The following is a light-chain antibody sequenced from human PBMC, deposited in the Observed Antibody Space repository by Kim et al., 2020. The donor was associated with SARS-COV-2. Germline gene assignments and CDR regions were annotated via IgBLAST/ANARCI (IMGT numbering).Light chain of an antibody. CDR3: QQTNSFPIT. CDR1: QDISDW. J-gene: IGKJ5*01. V-gene: IGKV1-12*01. Sequence: ASVGDSVTITCRASQDISDWLAWYQQKPGRAPNLLIYAATTLQSGVPSRFSGSVSGADFTLTISSLQPEDFATYYCQQTNSFPITFGQGTRLEIK. CDR2: AAT.